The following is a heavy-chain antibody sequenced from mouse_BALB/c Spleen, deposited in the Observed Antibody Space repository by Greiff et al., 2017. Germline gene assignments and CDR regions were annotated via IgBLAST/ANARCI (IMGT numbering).Heavy chain of an antibody. D-gene: IGHD2-4*01. CDR2: IDPANGNT. CDR1: GFNIKDTY. V-gene: IGHV14-3*02. Sequence: VQLQQSGAELVKPGASVKLSCTASGFNIKDTYMHWVKQRPEQGLEWIGRIDPANGNTKYNPKFQGKATITADTSSNTAYLQLSSLTSEDTAVYYCASPYDYDGAMDYWGQGTSVTVSS. J-gene: IGHJ4*01. CDR3: ASPYDYDGAMDY.